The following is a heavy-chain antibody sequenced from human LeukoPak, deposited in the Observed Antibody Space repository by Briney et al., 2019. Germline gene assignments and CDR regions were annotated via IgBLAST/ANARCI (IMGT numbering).Heavy chain of an antibody. CDR2: IYYGGNT. CDR1: GGSISSRDYY. V-gene: IGHV4-39*02. J-gene: IGHJ5*02. CDR3: ARALGYCSGGSCTRGYNWFDP. Sequence: SETLSLTCTVSGGSISSRDYYWGWIRQPPGKGLEWIGSIYYGGNTYYNPSLKSRVTISVDTSMNHFSLKLSFVTTADTAVYYCARALGYCSGGSCTRGYNWFDPWGQGTLVTVPS. D-gene: IGHD2-15*01.